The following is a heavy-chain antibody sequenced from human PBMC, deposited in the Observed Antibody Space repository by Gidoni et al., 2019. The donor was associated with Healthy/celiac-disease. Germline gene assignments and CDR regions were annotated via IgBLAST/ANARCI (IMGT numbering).Heavy chain of an antibody. J-gene: IGHJ4*02. V-gene: IGHV3-21*01. D-gene: IGHD5-18*01. CDR3: ARFAAVDTAMVTDY. CDR2: ISSSSSYI. CDR1: GFTFSSYS. Sequence: EVQLVESGGGLVKPGGSPRLSCAASGFTFSSYSMNWVRQAPGKGLEWVSSISSSSSYIYYADSVKGRFTISRDNAKNSLYLQMNSLRAEDTAVYYCARFAAVDTAMVTDYWGQGTLVTVSS.